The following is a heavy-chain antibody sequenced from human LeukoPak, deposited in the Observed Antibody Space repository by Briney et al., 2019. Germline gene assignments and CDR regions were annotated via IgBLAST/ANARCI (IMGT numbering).Heavy chain of an antibody. Sequence: GGSLRLSCAASGFPFSNYWMHWVRQAPGKGLVWVSRISPDGTGTNYADSVMGRFTVSRDNAKNTVYLQMNSLRAEDTAVYYCAKIPNSYGDYVDFDYWGQGTLVTVSS. CDR3: AKIPNSYGDYVDFDY. CDR2: ISPDGTGT. J-gene: IGHJ4*02. CDR1: GFPFSNYW. D-gene: IGHD4-17*01. V-gene: IGHV3-74*01.